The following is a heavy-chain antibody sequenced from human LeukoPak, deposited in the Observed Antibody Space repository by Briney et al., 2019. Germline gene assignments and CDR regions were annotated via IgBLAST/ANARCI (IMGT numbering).Heavy chain of an antibody. Sequence: QSGGSLRLSCAASGFTFSSYGMHWVRQAPGKGLEWVAFIRYGGSNKYYADSVKARFTISRDNSKNTLYLQMNSLSADDTAVYYCARDKLRGSAGNYYYMDVWGKGTTVTVSS. CDR3: ARDKLRGSAGNYYYMDV. V-gene: IGHV3-30*02. CDR1: GFTFSSYG. CDR2: IRYGGSNK. J-gene: IGHJ6*03. D-gene: IGHD1-26*01.